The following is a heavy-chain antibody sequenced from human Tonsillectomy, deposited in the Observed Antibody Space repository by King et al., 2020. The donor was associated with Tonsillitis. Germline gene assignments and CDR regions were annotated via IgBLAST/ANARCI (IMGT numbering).Heavy chain of an antibody. Sequence: VQLVESGAEVKKPGASVKVSCKASGYTFTGYYMHWVRQAPGQGLEWMGWINPNSGGTNYAQKFQGRVTMTRDTSISTAYMELSRLRSDDTAVYYCAGVLTMVRGVITNWFDPWGQGTLVTVSS. D-gene: IGHD3-10*01. CDR1: GYTFTGYY. CDR2: INPNSGGT. CDR3: AGVLTMVRGVITNWFDP. V-gene: IGHV1-2*02. J-gene: IGHJ5*02.